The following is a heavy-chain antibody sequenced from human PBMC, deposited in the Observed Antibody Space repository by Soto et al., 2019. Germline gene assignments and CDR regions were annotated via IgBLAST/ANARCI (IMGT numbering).Heavy chain of an antibody. CDR2: IYYSGST. J-gene: IGHJ4*02. D-gene: IGHD2-15*01. Sequence: QLQLQESGPGLVKPSETLSLTCTVSGGSISSRSYYWGWIRQPPGKGLEWIGSIYYSGSTYYNPSLKSRVTISVDTSKNQFSLKLSSVTAADTAVYYCAIDPGCSGGSCYYHYWGQGTLVTVSS. CDR3: AIDPGCSGGSCYYHY. CDR1: GGSISSRSYY. V-gene: IGHV4-39*01.